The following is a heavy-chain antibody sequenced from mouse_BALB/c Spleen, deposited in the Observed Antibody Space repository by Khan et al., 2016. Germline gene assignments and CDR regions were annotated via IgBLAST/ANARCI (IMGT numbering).Heavy chain of an antibody. V-gene: IGHV1-54*01. J-gene: IGHJ3*01. D-gene: IGHD2-2*01. CDR3: ARSEGYDVGYAY. CDR2: INPGSGGT. Sequence: QVQLKQSGAELVRPGTSVKVSCKASGYAFTNYLIEWVKQRPGQGLEWIGVINPGSGGTNYNEKFKGKATLTADKSSSTAYMQLSSLTSDDSAVFFCARSEGYDVGYAYWGQGTLVTVSA. CDR1: GYAFTNYL.